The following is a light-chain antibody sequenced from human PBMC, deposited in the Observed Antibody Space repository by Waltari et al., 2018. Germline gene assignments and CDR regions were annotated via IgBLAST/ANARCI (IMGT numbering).Light chain of an antibody. V-gene: IGLV2-14*03. CDR1: SNDVGGYNY. Sequence: QSALTQPASVSGSPGQSITISCTGTSNDVGGYNYVSWYQQHPGKAPKLIISDVTYRPSVVSNRLSGSKSDNTASLTISGLQAEDESDYYCSSYTSRSTLVFGGGTKLTVL. CDR2: DVT. CDR3: SSYTSRSTLV. J-gene: IGLJ2*01.